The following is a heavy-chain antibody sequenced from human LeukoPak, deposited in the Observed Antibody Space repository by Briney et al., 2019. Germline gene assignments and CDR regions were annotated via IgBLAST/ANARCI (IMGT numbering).Heavy chain of an antibody. J-gene: IGHJ4*02. CDR2: ISSSGSTI. D-gene: IGHD6-19*01. V-gene: IGHV3-48*03. Sequence: GGALRLSCAASGFTFSSYEMNWVRPAPGEGLEWGSYISSSGSTIYYADSVKGRFTISRDNAKNSLYLQMNSLRAEDTAVYYCARSTAVAGEYYFDYWGQGTLVTVSS. CDR1: GFTFSSYE. CDR3: ARSTAVAGEYYFDY.